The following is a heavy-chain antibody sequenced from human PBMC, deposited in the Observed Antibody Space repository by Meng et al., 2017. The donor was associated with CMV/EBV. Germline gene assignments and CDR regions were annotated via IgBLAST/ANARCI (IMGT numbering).Heavy chain of an antibody. V-gene: IGHV3-9*01. D-gene: IGHD1-1*01. CDR3: AKDMGSNWNDEVR. Sequence: GGSLRLSCAASGFTFDDYAMHWVRQAPGKGLEWVSGISWNSGSIGYADSVKGRFTISRDNAKNSLYLQMNSLRAEDTALYYCAKDMGSNWNDEVRWGQGTLVTVSS. CDR1: GFTFDDYA. CDR2: ISWNSGSI. J-gene: IGHJ4*02.